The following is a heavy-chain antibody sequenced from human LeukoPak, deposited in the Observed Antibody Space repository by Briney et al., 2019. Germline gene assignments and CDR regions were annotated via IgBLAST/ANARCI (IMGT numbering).Heavy chain of an antibody. Sequence: GGSLRLSCVASGFTFTSYAMHWVRQAPGKGLEWVSGIRGSGGSTYYADSVKGRFTISRDNSKNTLYPQMNSLRAEDTAVYYCAKAPLDAFDIWGQGTMVTVSS. J-gene: IGHJ3*02. CDR2: IRGSGGST. CDR3: AKAPLDAFDI. V-gene: IGHV3-23*01. CDR1: GFTFTSYA.